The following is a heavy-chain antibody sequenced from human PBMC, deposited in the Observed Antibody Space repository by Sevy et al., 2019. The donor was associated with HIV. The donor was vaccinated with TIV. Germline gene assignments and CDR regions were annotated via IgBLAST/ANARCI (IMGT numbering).Heavy chain of an antibody. Sequence: ASVKVSCKASGFTFTSSAVQWVRQARGQRLEWIGWIVVGSGNTNYAQKFQERVTITRDMSTRTAYMELSSLRSEDTAVYYCAAEATRITIFGVVIPYYGMDVWGQGTTVTVSS. CDR1: GFTFTSSA. V-gene: IGHV1-58*01. D-gene: IGHD3-3*01. CDR2: IVVGSGNT. CDR3: AAEATRITIFGVVIPYYGMDV. J-gene: IGHJ6*02.